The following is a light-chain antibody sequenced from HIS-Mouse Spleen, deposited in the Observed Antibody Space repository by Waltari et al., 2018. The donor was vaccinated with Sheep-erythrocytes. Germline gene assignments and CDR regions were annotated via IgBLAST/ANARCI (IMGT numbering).Light chain of an antibody. CDR3: EQFNNYPRT. CDR2: DAS. J-gene: IGKJ1*01. Sequence: AIQLTQSPSSLSASVGDRVTITCRARQGISSALAWYQQQPGKAPKLLSYDASSLESGVPSRFSGSGAGTDFTLAISSLQPEVFATYYCEQFNNYPRTFGQGTKVEIK. CDR1: QGISSA. V-gene: IGKV1D-13*01.